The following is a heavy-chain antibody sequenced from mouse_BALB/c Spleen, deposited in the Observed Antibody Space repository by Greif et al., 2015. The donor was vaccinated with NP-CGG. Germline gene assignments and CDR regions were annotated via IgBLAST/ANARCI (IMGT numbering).Heavy chain of an antibody. CDR2: ISSGGSYT. Sequence: EVKLMESGGDLVKPGGSLKLSCAASGFTFSSYGMSWVRQTPDKRLEWVATISSGGSYTYYPDSVKGRFTISRDNAKNTLYLQMSSLKSEDTAMYYCARHAMITTGYAMDYWGQGTSVTVSS. V-gene: IGHV5-6*01. J-gene: IGHJ4*01. CDR1: GFTFSSYG. CDR3: ARHAMITTGYAMDY. D-gene: IGHD2-4*01.